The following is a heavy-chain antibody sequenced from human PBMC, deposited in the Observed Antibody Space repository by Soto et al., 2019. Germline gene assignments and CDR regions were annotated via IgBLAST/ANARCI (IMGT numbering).Heavy chain of an antibody. D-gene: IGHD3-3*01. V-gene: IGHV1-69*01. CDR3: ARSFTKSRRGGVAFDY. CDR1: GGTISSFA. CDR2: IIPFDGTT. J-gene: IGHJ4*02. Sequence: QVQLVQSGAEVKKPGSSVKVSCTTSGGTISSFAIHWVRQAPGQGLEWMGGIIPFDGTTNYPEKFQGRVTITADASTSTAYMDLSSLRSDDTAVYYCARSFTKSRRGGVAFDYWGQGTLLTVSP.